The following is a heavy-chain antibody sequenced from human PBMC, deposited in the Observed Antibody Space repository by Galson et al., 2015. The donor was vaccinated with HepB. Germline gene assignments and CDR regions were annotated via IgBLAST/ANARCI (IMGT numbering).Heavy chain of an antibody. CDR1: GFNFSDYY. CDR2: IRSRSRHT. CDR3: VREGGYDYFWGTYSGAYFES. D-gene: IGHD3-16*01. J-gene: IGHJ3*01. Sequence: SLRLSCAASGFNFSDYYMSWIRQAPGKGLEWVSYIRSRSRHTNYADSVKGRFTISRDNAKSSLYLQMSSLRVEDTAVYYCVREGGYDYFWGTYSGAYFESWGQGTMVTVSS. V-gene: IGHV3-11*06.